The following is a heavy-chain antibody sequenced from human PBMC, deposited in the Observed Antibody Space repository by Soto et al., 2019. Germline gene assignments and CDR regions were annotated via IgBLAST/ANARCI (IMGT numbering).Heavy chain of an antibody. V-gene: IGHV1-69*06. D-gene: IGHD6-19*01. CDR2: IIPIFGTT. CDR3: ARVQMDSSGWYLWSLDY. Sequence: SVKVSCKASGGTFSSYAISWVRQAPGQGLEWMGGIIPIFGTTDYAQKFLGRVTITADKSTSTAYLELSSLRSEDTAVYYCARVQMDSSGWYLWSLDYWGRGTLVTVAS. CDR1: GGTFSSYA. J-gene: IGHJ4*02.